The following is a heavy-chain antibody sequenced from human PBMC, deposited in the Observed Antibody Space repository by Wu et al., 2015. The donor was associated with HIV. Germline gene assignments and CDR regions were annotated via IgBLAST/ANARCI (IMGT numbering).Heavy chain of an antibody. D-gene: IGHD6-13*01. CDR2: IHYSGIT. J-gene: IGHJ4*02. CDR3: AKDKAKHLVPDLDY. Sequence: QVQLQESGPGLVEPSGTLSLTCTVSGGSISNFFWNWIRQTPGKGLEWIGHIHYSGITNYNPSLKSRGSVSVDKSKNQVFSLKVTSVNRRRHGVRYYCAKDKAKHLVPDLDYWGQG. CDR1: GGSISNFF. V-gene: IGHV4-59*12.